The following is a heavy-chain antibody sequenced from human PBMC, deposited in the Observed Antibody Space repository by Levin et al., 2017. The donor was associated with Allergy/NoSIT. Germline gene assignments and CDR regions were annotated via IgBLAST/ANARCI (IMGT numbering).Heavy chain of an antibody. CDR3: ARDKDDILTGYSLDY. D-gene: IGHD3-9*01. CDR1: GFTFSRYW. CDR2: VNSDGSTT. J-gene: IGHJ4*02. V-gene: IGHV3-74*01. Sequence: LGESLKISCAASGFTFSRYWMHWVRQAPGKGLVWVSRVNSDGSTTTYADSVKGRFTISRDNAKNTLYLQMNSLRAEDTAVYYCARDKDDILTGYSLDYWGQGTLVTVSP.